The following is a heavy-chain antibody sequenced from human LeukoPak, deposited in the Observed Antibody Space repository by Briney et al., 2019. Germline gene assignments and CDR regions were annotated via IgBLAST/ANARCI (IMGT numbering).Heavy chain of an antibody. V-gene: IGHV4-61*01. D-gene: IGHD2-15*01. CDR1: GGSVSSGRYY. J-gene: IGHJ5*02. CDR2: IYYSGST. CDR3: ATGYCSGGSCHLFDP. Sequence: SETLSLTCTVSGGSVSSGRYYWSWIRQPPGKGLGWIGHIYYSGSTNYNPSLKSRVTISVDTYKNQFSLKLSSVTAADTAVYYCATGYCSGGSCHLFDPWGQGTLVTVSS.